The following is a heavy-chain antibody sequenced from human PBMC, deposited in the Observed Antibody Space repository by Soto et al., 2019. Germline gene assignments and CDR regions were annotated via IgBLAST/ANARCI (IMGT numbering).Heavy chain of an antibody. D-gene: IGHD6-13*01. CDR1: GFTFSDHY. CDR3: ARLISSSWYGDAFDI. V-gene: IGHV3-72*01. Sequence: SLRLSCAASGFTFSDHYMDWVRQAPGKGLEWVGRTRNKANSYTTEYAASVKGRFTISRDDSKNSLYLQMNSLKTEDTAVYYCARLISSSWYGDAFDIWGQGTMVTVSS. J-gene: IGHJ3*02. CDR2: TRNKANSYTT.